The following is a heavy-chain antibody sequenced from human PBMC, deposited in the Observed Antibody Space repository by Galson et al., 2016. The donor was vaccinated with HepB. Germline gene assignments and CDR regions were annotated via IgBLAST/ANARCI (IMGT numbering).Heavy chain of an antibody. V-gene: IGHV4-4*02. CDR3: ARRPPHCSSTSCSFDF. CDR2: IYHNGST. D-gene: IGHD2-2*01. J-gene: IGHJ4*02. Sequence: ETLSLTCTVSGGSISSDSWWGWVRQPPGKGLEWIGEIYHNGSTNYKPSLRSRVTMSLDRSKNQFSLKLTSVTAADTAVYYCARRPPHCSSTSCSFDFWGQGTLVTVSS. CDR1: GGSISSDSW.